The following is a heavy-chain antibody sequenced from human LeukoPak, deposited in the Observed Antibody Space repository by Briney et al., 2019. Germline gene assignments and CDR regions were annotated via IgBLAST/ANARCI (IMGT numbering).Heavy chain of an antibody. J-gene: IGHJ4*02. V-gene: IGHV3-30*02. D-gene: IGHD3-22*01. Sequence: PGGSLRLSCAASGFSFSSYGMYWVRQAPGKGLEWVAFIRYDGSNKYYADSVKGRFTISRDNSKNTLYLQMNSLRAEDTAVYYCAKPPYYYDSSGYLMGDYWGQGTLVTVSS. CDR2: IRYDGSNK. CDR3: AKPPYYYDSSGYLMGDY. CDR1: GFSFSSYG.